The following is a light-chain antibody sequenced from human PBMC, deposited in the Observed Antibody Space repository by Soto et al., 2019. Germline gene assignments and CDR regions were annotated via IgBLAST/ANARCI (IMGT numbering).Light chain of an antibody. J-gene: IGKJ3*01. V-gene: IGKV3-11*01. Sequence: EIVLTQSPATLSLSPGERATLSCRASQSVSSYLAWYQQKPGQAPRLLIYDASNRATGIPARFSGSGSGTDFTLTISGIEHEDFAVYYCQQRSNWPPLFTFGPGTKVDSK. CDR1: QSVSSY. CDR2: DAS. CDR3: QQRSNWPPLFT.